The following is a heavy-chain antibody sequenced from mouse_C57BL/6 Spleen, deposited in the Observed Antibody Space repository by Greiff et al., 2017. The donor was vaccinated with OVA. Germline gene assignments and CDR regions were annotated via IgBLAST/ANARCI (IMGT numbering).Heavy chain of an antibody. Sequence: EVKVVESGGGLVKPGGSLKLSCAASGFTFSSYGMSWVRQTPEKRLEWVATISDGGSYTYYPDNVKGRFTISRDNAKNDLYLQMSHLKSEDTAMYYCARGGAPWYFDVWGTGTTVTVSS. CDR3: ARGGAPWYFDV. CDR1: GFTFSSYG. J-gene: IGHJ1*03. V-gene: IGHV5-4*03. CDR2: ISDGGSYT.